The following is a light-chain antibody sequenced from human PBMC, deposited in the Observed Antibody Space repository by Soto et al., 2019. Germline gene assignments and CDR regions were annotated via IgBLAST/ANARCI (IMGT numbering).Light chain of an antibody. J-gene: IGKJ1*01. Sequence: IVLTQTPLSSRVTLGQAASISCSSSESLLHTSGKTYLSWLQLRPGQPPRLLLYQISQRPPGVPDRFTGSGAGTNFTLTISGVEADDIGIYYCMQPSQLRTFGQGTKVEIK. CDR1: ESLLHTSGKTY. V-gene: IGKV2-24*01. CDR3: MQPSQLRT. CDR2: QIS.